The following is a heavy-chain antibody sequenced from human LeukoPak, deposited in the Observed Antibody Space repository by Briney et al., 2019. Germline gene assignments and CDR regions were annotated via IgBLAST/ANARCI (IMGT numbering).Heavy chain of an antibody. Sequence: SETLSLTCAVYGGSFSGYYLSWIRQPPGKGLEWIWEINHSGSTNYNPSLKSRLTISVATSKNQFSLKLSSVTAADTAVYYCARGDTVAARPGRFDYWGQGTLVTVS. CDR2: INHSGST. D-gene: IGHD6-6*01. V-gene: IGHV4-34*01. CDR3: ARGDTVAARPGRFDY. J-gene: IGHJ4*02. CDR1: GGSFSGYY.